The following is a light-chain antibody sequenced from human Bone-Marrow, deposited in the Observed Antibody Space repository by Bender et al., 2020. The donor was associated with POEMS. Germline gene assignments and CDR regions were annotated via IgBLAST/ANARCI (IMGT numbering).Light chain of an antibody. CDR2: RDT. Sequence: QSVLTQPPSVSGAPGQRVTISCTGSSSSIGAGYFVNWYHHLPGKAPKLLIHRDTDRPSGVPDRFSGSKSGTSASLAITGLQAEDEGDYYCSSYTSSSTLVFGGGTKLTVL. CDR1: SSSIGAGYF. J-gene: IGLJ2*01. V-gene: IGLV1-40*01. CDR3: SSYTSSSTLV.